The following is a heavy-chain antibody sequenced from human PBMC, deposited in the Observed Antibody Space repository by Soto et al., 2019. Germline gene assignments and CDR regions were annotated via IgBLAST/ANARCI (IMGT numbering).Heavy chain of an antibody. V-gene: IGHV5-10-1*01. CDR1: GYTFFSFW. D-gene: IGHD2-2*01. CDR3: ARRYCSRADCYSDS. Sequence: SLKISCHGSGYTFFSFWIVWVRQVPGKGLEWVGRIDPGDSSATYSPTFQGHVTISADRSTRSAYLQWRSLRASDTAIYFCARRYCSRADCYSDSWGQGSLVTVSS. CDR2: IDPGDSSA. J-gene: IGHJ4*02.